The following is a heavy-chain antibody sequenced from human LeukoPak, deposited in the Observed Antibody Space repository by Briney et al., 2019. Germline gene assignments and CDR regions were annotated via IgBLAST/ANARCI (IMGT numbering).Heavy chain of an antibody. CDR1: GFTFSSYE. D-gene: IGHD1-26*01. Sequence: PGGSLRLSCAASGFTFSSYEMNWVRQAPGKGLEWVSYISSSGSTIYYADSVKGRFTISRDNAKNSLYLQMNSLRAEDTAVYYCAKDTIVGAHSSWGQGTLVTGSS. CDR3: AKDTIVGAHSS. J-gene: IGHJ5*02. V-gene: IGHV3-48*03. CDR2: ISSSGSTI.